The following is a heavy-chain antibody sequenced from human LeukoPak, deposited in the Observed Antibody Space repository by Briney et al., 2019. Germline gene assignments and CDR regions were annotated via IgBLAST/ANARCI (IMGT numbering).Heavy chain of an antibody. Sequence: ASVKVSCKASGYTFTSYGISWVRQAPGQGLEWMGWISAYNGNTNYAQKLQGRVTMTTDTSTSTAYMELRSLRSDDTAAYYCARFTIFGVVISGSAYWGQGTLVTVSS. J-gene: IGHJ4*02. D-gene: IGHD3-3*01. CDR3: ARFTIFGVVISGSAY. V-gene: IGHV1-18*01. CDR2: ISAYNGNT. CDR1: GYTFTSYG.